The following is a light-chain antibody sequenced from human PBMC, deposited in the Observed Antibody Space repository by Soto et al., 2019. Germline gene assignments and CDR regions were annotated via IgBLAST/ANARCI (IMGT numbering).Light chain of an antibody. Sequence: EIVLAQSPGTLSLSPWERATLSCMVSQRVNSNYLAWYQQKPGQAPRFLIYGASTRATGIPARFSGGGSGTDFTLTISRLEPEDFAVYYCQQFSSYPLTFGGGTKVDIK. CDR3: QQFSSYPLT. CDR2: GAS. J-gene: IGKJ4*01. CDR1: QRVNSNY. V-gene: IGKV3-20*01.